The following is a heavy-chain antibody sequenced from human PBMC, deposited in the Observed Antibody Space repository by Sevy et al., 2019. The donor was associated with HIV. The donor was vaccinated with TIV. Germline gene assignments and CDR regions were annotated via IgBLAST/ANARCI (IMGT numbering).Heavy chain of an antibody. V-gene: IGHV3-7*01. D-gene: IGHD3-22*01. Sequence: GGSLRLSCAASGFTFSSYWMSWVRQAPGKGLEWVANIKQDGSEKYYVDSVKGRFTISRDNAKNSLYLQMNSLRAEDTAVYYCARVGSITMIVVAPYGVFDIWGQGTMVTVSS. CDR2: IKQDGSEK. J-gene: IGHJ3*02. CDR1: GFTFSSYW. CDR3: ARVGSITMIVVAPYGVFDI.